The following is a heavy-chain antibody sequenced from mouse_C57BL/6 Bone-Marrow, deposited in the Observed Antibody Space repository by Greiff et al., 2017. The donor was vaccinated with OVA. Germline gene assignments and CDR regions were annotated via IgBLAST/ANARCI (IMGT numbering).Heavy chain of an antibody. V-gene: IGHV1-81*01. J-gene: IGHJ3*01. CDR2: IDPRSGNT. CDR3: ARRDGGYCLAWFAY. Sequence: VQLQQSGAELVRPGASVKLSCKASGYTFTSYGISWVKQRTGQGLEWIGEIDPRSGNTYYNEKFKGKATLTADKSSSTAYMELRSLTSEDSAVYFCARRDGGYCLAWFAYWGQGTLVTVSA. CDR1: GYTFTSYG. D-gene: IGHD2-3*01.